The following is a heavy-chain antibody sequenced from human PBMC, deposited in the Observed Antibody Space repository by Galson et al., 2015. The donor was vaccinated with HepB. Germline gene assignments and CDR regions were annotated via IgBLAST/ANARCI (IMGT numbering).Heavy chain of an antibody. CDR1: GYSFTSYW. Sequence: QSGAEVKKPGESLKISCKGSGYSFTSYWIGWVRQMPGKGLEWMGIIYPGDSDTRYSPSFQGQVTISADKSISTAYLQWSSLKASDTAMYYCARSAQAYCGGDCYPYYFDYWGQGTLVTVSS. J-gene: IGHJ4*02. CDR2: IYPGDSDT. D-gene: IGHD2-21*02. V-gene: IGHV5-51*01. CDR3: ARSAQAYCGGDCYPYYFDY.